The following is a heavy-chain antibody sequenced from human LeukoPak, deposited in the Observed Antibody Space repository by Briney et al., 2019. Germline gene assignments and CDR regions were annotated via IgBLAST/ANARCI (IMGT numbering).Heavy chain of an antibody. CDR2: ISGSGGGT. CDR3: AKIGSGTREFDY. J-gene: IGHJ4*02. D-gene: IGHD1-1*01. Sequence: GGSLRLSCVASGFTFSSYVMTWVRQAPGKGLEWVSAISGSGGGTYYADSVKGRFTISRDNSKNTLYLQMNNLRAEDTAVYYCAKIGSGTREFDYWGQGSLVTVPS. V-gene: IGHV3-23*01. CDR1: GFTFSSYV.